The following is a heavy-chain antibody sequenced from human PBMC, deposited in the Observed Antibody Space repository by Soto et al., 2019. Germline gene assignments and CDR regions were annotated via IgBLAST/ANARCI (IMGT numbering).Heavy chain of an antibody. CDR3: ARGYGDYVWEVAH. CDR1: GFAFTSYA. Sequence: DVQLLESGGALVQPGASLRLSCATSGFAFTSYAMSWVRQAPGKGLEWVSTIGGTGGTTYYADSVKGRFTISKDDSKNTVYLQMNSLRAEDTGIYYCARGYGDYVWEVAHWGQGTLVTVSS. J-gene: IGHJ4*02. D-gene: IGHD3-16*01. CDR2: IGGTGGTT. V-gene: IGHV3-23*01.